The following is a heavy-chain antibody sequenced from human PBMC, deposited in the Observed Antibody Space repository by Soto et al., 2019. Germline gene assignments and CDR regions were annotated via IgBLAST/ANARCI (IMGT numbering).Heavy chain of an antibody. CDR3: ASNYHFWSGYYPSSYGMDV. D-gene: IGHD3-3*01. J-gene: IGHJ6*02. CDR1: GGSISSGGYY. V-gene: IGHV4-31*03. CDR2: IYYSGST. Sequence: PSEILSLTCTVSGGSISSGGYYWSWIRQHPGKGLEWIGYIYYSGSTYYNPSLKSRVTISVDTSKNQFSLKLSSVTAADTAVYYCASNYHFWSGYYPSSYGMDVWGQGTTVTVSS.